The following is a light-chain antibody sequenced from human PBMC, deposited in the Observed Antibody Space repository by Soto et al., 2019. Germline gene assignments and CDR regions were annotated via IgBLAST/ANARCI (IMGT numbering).Light chain of an antibody. CDR3: SSYTSSSTYV. Sequence: QSVLTQPASVSGSPGQSITISFTGTSSDVGGYNYVSWYQQHPGKAPKLMIYDVSNRPSGVSNRFSVSKSGNTASLTISGLQAEHESDYYCSSYTSSSTYVFGTGTKLTVL. J-gene: IGLJ1*01. CDR1: SSDVGGYNY. V-gene: IGLV2-14*03. CDR2: DVS.